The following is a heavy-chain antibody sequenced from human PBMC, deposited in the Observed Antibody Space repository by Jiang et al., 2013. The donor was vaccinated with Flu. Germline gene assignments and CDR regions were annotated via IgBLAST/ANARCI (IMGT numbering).Heavy chain of an antibody. CDR2: ISGSGGST. D-gene: IGHD5-12*01. Sequence: VQLVESGGGLVQPGGSLRLSCAASGFTFSSYAVSWVRQAPGKGLEWVSAISGSGGSTYYADSVKGRFTISRDNSKNTLYLQMNSLRAEDTAVYYCAKTFEPDIVATTYYYYYGMDVWGQGTTVTVSS. CDR1: GFTFSSYA. V-gene: IGHV3-23*04. J-gene: IGHJ6*02. CDR3: AKTFEPDIVATTYYYYYGMDV.